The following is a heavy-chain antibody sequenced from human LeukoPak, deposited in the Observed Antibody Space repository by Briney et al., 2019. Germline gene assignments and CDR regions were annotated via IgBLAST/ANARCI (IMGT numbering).Heavy chain of an antibody. D-gene: IGHD6-13*01. V-gene: IGHV3-30*02. J-gene: IGHJ4*02. CDR3: AGSSNWLPFDY. CDR1: GFTFSSYG. CDR2: IQYDGSNK. Sequence: GGSLRLSCAASGFTFSSYGMHWVRQAPGKGLEWVTFIQYDGSNKYYADSVKGRFTISRDNSKNTLYLQMNSLRAEDTAVYYCAGSSNWLPFDYWGQGTLVTVSS.